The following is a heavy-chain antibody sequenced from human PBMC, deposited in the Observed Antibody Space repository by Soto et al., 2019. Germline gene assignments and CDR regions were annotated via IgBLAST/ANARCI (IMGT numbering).Heavy chain of an antibody. CDR3: AKAPPAYYYDSSGIYQFDY. V-gene: IGHV3-23*01. J-gene: IGHJ4*02. CDR2: ISGSGGST. CDR1: GFTFSSYA. Sequence: EVQLLESGGGLVQPGGSLRLSCAASGFTFSSYAMSWVRQAPGKGLEWVSAISGSGGSTYYADSVKGRFTISRDNSKNTLYLQMNSLRAEDTAVYYCAKAPPAYYYDSSGIYQFDYWGQGTLVTVSS. D-gene: IGHD3-22*01.